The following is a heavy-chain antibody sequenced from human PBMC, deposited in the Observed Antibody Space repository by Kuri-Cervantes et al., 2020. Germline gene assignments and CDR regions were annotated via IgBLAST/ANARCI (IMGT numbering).Heavy chain of an antibody. Sequence: SVKVSCKASGYTFTSYDINWVRQATGQGLEWMGWMNPNSGNTGYAQKFQGRVTMTRNTSISTAYMELSSLRSEDTAVYYCASPYSSSWYSSIRSYYYYYYGMDVWGQGTMVTVSS. V-gene: IGHV1-8*01. CDR2: MNPNSGNT. CDR3: ASPYSSSWYSSIRSYYYYYYGMDV. J-gene: IGHJ6*02. CDR1: GYTFTSYD. D-gene: IGHD6-13*01.